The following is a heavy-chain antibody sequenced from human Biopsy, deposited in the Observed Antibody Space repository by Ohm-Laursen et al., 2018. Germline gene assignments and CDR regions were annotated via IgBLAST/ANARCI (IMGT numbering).Heavy chain of an antibody. J-gene: IGHJ5*02. CDR2: IFYRGST. Sequence: GTLSLTCTVSGGSISNNNYYWGWIRQPPGKGLEWIGSIFYRGSTHYKPSLKSRVNISVDTSKDKFSLKLNSVTAADTAVYYCARDYDTSGYYYVSWGQGTLVTVSS. D-gene: IGHD3-22*01. CDR1: GGSISNNNYY. V-gene: IGHV4-39*01. CDR3: ARDYDTSGYYYVS.